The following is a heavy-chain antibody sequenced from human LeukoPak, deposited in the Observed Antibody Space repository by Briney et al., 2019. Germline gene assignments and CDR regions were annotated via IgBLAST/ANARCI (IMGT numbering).Heavy chain of an antibody. CDR3: ARAVGPYDY. Sequence: PGRSLRLSCAASGFTFTTYGIHWVRQAPGKGLEWVAVVWPDGSIKYYADSVKGRFTISRDDSKNTLFLQMNSLSAEDTAVYYCARAVGPYDYWGQGTLVTVSS. CDR1: GFTFTTYG. CDR2: VWPDGSIK. J-gene: IGHJ4*02. V-gene: IGHV3-33*01. D-gene: IGHD3-16*01.